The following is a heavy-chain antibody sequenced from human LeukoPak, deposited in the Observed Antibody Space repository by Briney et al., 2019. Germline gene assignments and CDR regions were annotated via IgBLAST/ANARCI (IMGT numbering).Heavy chain of an antibody. CDR2: SDSGGST. V-gene: IGHV4-61*02. CDR3: ARSRPGSRYQLTYYFES. D-gene: IGHD3-9*01. CDR1: GGPINSGNFH. J-gene: IGHJ4*02. Sequence: SQTLSLTCAVSGGPINSGNFHWSWVRRPVGRGLEWIGRSDSGGSTSLNPALMSRISISLDTSRNQFSLHLRSVTAADTAVYYCARSRPGSRYQLTYYFESCGRGKLVTVSS.